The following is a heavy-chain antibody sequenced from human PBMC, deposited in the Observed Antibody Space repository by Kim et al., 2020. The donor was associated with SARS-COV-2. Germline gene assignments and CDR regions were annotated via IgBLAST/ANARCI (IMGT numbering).Heavy chain of an antibody. V-gene: IGHV3-30*07. CDR3: ARDSGIAVAGTRYYFDY. D-gene: IGHD6-19*01. Sequence: VKGRLPISRDNSKNTLYLQMNSLRAEDTAVYYCARDSGIAVAGTRYYFDYWGQGTLVTVSS. J-gene: IGHJ4*02.